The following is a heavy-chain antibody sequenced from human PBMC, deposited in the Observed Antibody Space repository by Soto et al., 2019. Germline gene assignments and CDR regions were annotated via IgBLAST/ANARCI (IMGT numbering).Heavy chain of an antibody. CDR1: GFSIRKYW. D-gene: IGHD2-8*01. Sequence: EVQLVESGGGLVQPGEALRLACAASGFSIRKYWMHWVRQAPGKGPVWVSYISGDGTTTDYAGSVKGRFTISRDNAKNTLFLQMDSRRVEDTAIYFCAIQDCTNDVCLEAAVTVGGALEYWGRGAQVTVSS. J-gene: IGHJ4*02. CDR2: ISGDGTTT. CDR3: AIQDCTNDVCLEAAVTVGGALEY. V-gene: IGHV3-74*01.